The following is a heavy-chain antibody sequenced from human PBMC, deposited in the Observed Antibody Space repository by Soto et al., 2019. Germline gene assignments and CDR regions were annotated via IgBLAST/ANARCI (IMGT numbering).Heavy chain of an antibody. V-gene: IGHV3-48*02. CDR3: AGVGGYSSSWLGGGNYYYYGMDV. CDR2: ISSSSSTI. CDR1: GFTFSSYS. Sequence: GGSLRLSCAASGFTFSSYSMNWVRQAPGKGLEWVSYISSSSSTIYYADSVKGRFTISRDNAKNSLYLQMNSLRDEDTAVYYCAGVGGYSSSWLGGGNYYYYGMDVWGQGTKVTVSS. J-gene: IGHJ6*02. D-gene: IGHD6-13*01.